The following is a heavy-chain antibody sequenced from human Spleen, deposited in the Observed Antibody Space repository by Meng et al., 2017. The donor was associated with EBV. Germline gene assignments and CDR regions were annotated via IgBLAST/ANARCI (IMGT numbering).Heavy chain of an antibody. Sequence: QVHLQQWGAGLLKPSEXLSLTCGVSGGSFSDFYWTWIRQPPGKGLECIGEINHSGSTIYSASLKSRITMSVDTSKNQVSLKLNSVTAADTAVYYCASQGDEEGPVRYWGQGTLVTVSS. CDR1: GGSFSDFY. CDR3: ASQGDEEGPVRY. J-gene: IGHJ4*02. V-gene: IGHV4-34*01. CDR2: INHSGST.